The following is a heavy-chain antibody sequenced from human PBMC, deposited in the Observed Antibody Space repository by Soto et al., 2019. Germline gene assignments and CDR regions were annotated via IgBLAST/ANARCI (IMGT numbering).Heavy chain of an antibody. CDR1: GGSISSYY. CDR2: IYYSGST. V-gene: IGHV4-59*01. D-gene: IGHD5-18*01. Sequence: QVQLQESGPGLVKPSETLSLTCTVSGGSISSYYWSWIRQPPGKGLEWIGGIYYSGSTNYNPSLTCRVTISVDMSKNQFSLKLSSVTAADTAVYYCARARGDSYGYGLFDYWGQGTLVTVSS. CDR3: ARARGDSYGYGLFDY. J-gene: IGHJ4*02.